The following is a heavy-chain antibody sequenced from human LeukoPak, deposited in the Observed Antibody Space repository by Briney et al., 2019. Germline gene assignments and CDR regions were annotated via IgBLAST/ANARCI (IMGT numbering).Heavy chain of an antibody. Sequence: SESLSLTCAVSGYSMSSGHYWGWIRQPPGKGLEWIGSIHHSGSTYYNPPHKSRVTISVDTSNNKFSLKLSSVTAADTAVYYCARRYCGSISCYLDFWGQGTLVTVSS. V-gene: IGHV4-38-2*01. CDR2: IHHSGST. J-gene: IGHJ4*02. D-gene: IGHD2-2*01. CDR3: ARRYCGSISCYLDF. CDR1: GYSMSSGHY.